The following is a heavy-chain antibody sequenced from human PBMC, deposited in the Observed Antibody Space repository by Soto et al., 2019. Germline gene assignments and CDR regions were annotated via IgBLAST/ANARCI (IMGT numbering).Heavy chain of an antibody. CDR1: GGSFSGYY. V-gene: IGHV4-34*01. CDR3: ARSQYEILTGYHLGD. D-gene: IGHD3-9*01. J-gene: IGHJ4*02. CDR2: INHSGST. Sequence: SETLSLTCAVYGGSFSGYYWSWIRQPPGKGLEWIGEINHSGSTTYNPSLKSRVTMSADTSKNQFSLKLNSVTAADTAVYYCARSQYEILTGYHLGDWGKGTRVTVAS.